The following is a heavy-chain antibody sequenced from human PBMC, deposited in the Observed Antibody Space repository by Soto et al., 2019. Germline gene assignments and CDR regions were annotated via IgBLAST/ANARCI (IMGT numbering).Heavy chain of an antibody. CDR1: GDSFSRSSYY. V-gene: IGHV4-39*01. CDR3: TRYFEWSYGMDV. CDR2: IFATGST. Sequence: SETLSLTCTVSGDSFSRSSYYWGWIRQPPGKGLEWIGSIFATGSTYYSPSLTSRVTMSVDKSKNQFSLKVNSVTAADTAVYYCTRYFEWSYGMDVWGQGTTVTVSS. J-gene: IGHJ6*02. D-gene: IGHD3-9*01.